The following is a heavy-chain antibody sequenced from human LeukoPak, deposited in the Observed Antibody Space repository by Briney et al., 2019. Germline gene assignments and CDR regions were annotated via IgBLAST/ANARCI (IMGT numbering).Heavy chain of an antibody. CDR2: INHSGST. V-gene: IGHV4-34*01. D-gene: IGHD6-19*01. CDR1: GGSFSGYY. CDR3: ARVHLGSGWTLAVYYYGMDV. J-gene: IGHJ6*02. Sequence: SETLSLTCAVYGGSFSGYYWSWIRQPPGKGLEWIGEINHSGSTNYNPSLKSRVTISVDTSKNQFSLKLSSVTAADTAVYYCARVHLGSGWTLAVYYYGMDVWGQGTTVTVSS.